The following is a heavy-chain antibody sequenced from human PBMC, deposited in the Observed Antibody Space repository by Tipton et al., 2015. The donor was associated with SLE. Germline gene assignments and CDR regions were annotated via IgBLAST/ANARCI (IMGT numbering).Heavy chain of an antibody. V-gene: IGHV4-59*07. Sequence: TLSLTCTVSGGPISSYYWNWIRQPPGKGLEWIGYMYYSGSTNYNPSLKSRVTISVDTSKNQFSLKLSSVTAADTAVYYCARVRGGYGSYFDYWGQGTLVTVSS. CDR3: ARVRGGYGSYFDY. CDR2: MYYSGST. J-gene: IGHJ4*02. D-gene: IGHD2-15*01. CDR1: GGPISSYY.